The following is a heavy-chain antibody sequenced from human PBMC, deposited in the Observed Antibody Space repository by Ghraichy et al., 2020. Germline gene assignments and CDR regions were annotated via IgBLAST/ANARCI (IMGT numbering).Heavy chain of an antibody. J-gene: IGHJ3*02. CDR1: GGTFSSYA. D-gene: IGHD6-19*01. CDR3: ARVGAYNSGWNTKRTGNGAFDI. CDR2: IIPIFGTA. V-gene: IGHV1-69*13. Sequence: SVKVSCKASGGTFSSYAISWVRQAPGQGLEWMGGIIPIFGTANYAQKFQGRVTITADESTSTAYMELSSLRSEDTAVYYCARVGAYNSGWNTKRTGNGAFDIWGQGTMVTVSS.